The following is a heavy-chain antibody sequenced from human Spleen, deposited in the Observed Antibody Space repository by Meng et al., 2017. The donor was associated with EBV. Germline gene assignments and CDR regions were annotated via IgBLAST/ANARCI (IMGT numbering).Heavy chain of an antibody. CDR1: GFTFNSYA. Sequence: QVQLVESXXXXXQXXWXXRLSCAASGFTFNSYAMHWVRQAPGKGLECVAVISYDGSNKYYADSVKGRFTISRDNSKNTLYLQMNTLRADDTAVYYCARDISSGYNGAFRYFDYWGQGTLVTVSS. CDR2: ISYDGSNK. J-gene: IGHJ4*02. CDR3: ARDISSGYNGAFRYFDY. D-gene: IGHD3-22*01. V-gene: IGHV3-30*01.